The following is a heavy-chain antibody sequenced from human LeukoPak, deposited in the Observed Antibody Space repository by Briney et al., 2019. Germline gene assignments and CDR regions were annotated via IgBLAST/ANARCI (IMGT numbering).Heavy chain of an antibody. Sequence: SGPALVKPTQTLTLTCTFSGFSLSTSGMCVSWIRQPPGKALAWLARIDWDDDKYYSTSLKTRLTISKDTSKNQVVLTMTNMDPVDTATYYCARDMITFGGVIHPSFDYWGQGTLVTVSS. CDR3: ARDMITFGGVIHPSFDY. D-gene: IGHD3-16*02. J-gene: IGHJ4*02. CDR2: IDWDDDK. V-gene: IGHV2-70*11. CDR1: GFSLSTSGMC.